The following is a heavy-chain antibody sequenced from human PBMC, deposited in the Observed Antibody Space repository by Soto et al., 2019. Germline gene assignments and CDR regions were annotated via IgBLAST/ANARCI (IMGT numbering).Heavy chain of an antibody. J-gene: IGHJ4*02. CDR3: VTGSHSDY. V-gene: IGHV1-8*01. Sequence: QVQLVQSGAEVKKPGASVKVSCEASGYTFTNYDVNWVRQAPGQGLEWMGWMNPNSGHTVYAQKFLGRITMTRNTSISTAYMELSGLRSEDTAIYFCVTGSHSDYWGQGPLVTVSS. D-gene: IGHD3-10*01. CDR1: GYTFTNYD. CDR2: MNPNSGHT.